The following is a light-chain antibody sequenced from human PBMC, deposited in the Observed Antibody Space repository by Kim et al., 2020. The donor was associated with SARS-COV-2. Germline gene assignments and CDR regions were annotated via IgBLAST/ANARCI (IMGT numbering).Light chain of an antibody. CDR3: QQDYNLRT. Sequence: PGERVTLSCMASQSVSSSYLTLYQPKPGQAPRLLIYGASTRATSIPARFSGSGSGTDFTLTISSLQPEDFAVYYCQQDYNLRTFGQGTKVDIK. J-gene: IGKJ1*01. CDR1: QSVSSSY. CDR2: GAS. V-gene: IGKV3D-7*01.